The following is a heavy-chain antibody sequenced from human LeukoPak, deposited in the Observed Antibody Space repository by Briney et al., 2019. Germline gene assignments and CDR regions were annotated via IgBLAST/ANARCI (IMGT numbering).Heavy chain of an antibody. D-gene: IGHD2-2*01. CDR3: ARRYCSSTSCNPYFFDL. CDR2: IYPGDSDT. J-gene: IGHJ4*02. Sequence: GESLKISCKGSGYSFTNYWIAWVRQKPGKGLEWMGIIYPGDSDTRYSPSFQGQVTISADKSISTAYLRWSSLKASDTAIYYCARRYCSSTSCNPYFFDLWGQGTLVTVSS. V-gene: IGHV5-51*01. CDR1: GYSFTNYW.